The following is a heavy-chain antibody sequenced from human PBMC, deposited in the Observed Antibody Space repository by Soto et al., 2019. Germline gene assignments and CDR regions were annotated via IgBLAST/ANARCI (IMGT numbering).Heavy chain of an antibody. D-gene: IGHD6-19*01. J-gene: IGHJ6*02. CDR3: ARLDSSGWYGMDV. CDR2: IYPGDSDT. CDR1: GKRFKSYW. V-gene: IGHV5-51*01. Sequence: GSLKISVKSFGKRFKSYWVDLVRQVPGKGLEWMGIIYPGDSDTRYSPSFQGQVTISADKSISTAYLQWSSLKASDNAMYYCARLDSSGWYGMDVWGQGTTVTVYS.